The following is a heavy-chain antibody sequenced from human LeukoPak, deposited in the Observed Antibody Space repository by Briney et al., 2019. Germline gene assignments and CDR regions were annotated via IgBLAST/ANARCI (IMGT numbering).Heavy chain of an antibody. CDR3: ARQGSWARNGPLYYFDY. V-gene: IGHV1-69*06. CDR1: GGTFSSYA. Sequence: GASVKVSCKASGGTFSSYAISWVRQAPGQGLEWMGGIIPIFGTANYAQKFQGSVTITADKSTSTAYMELSSLRSEDTAVYYCARQGSWARNGPLYYFDYWGQGTLVTVSS. J-gene: IGHJ4*02. D-gene: IGHD6-13*01. CDR2: IIPIFGTA.